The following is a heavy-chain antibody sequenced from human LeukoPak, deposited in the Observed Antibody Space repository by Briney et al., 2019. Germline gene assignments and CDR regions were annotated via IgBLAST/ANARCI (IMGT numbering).Heavy chain of an antibody. V-gene: IGHV4-61*01. CDR2: IYYSGST. J-gene: IGHJ4*02. CDR3: ARLAHSGDYFDY. CDR1: GGSISSSSYY. Sequence: SETLSLTCTVSGGSISSSSYYWSWIRQPPGKGLEWIGYIYYSGSTNYNPSLKSRVTISVDTSKNQFSLKLSSVTAADTAVYYCARLAHSGDYFDYWGQGTLVTVSS. D-gene: IGHD2-21*01.